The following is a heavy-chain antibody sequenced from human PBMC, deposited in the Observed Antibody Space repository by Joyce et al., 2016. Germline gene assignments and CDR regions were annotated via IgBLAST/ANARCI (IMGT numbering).Heavy chain of an antibody. D-gene: IGHD2-8*02. Sequence: EVQLVESGGGLVKPGGSLRLSCAAFGFNLSNAWMSWVRQAPGKGLEWVGRIKSKIDGGTTAYAAPVKGRFTISRDDSKNTLYLQMNSLRTEDTAVYYCTTGVVLVVYAIDSWGQGTLVTVSS. CDR2: IKSKIDGGTT. V-gene: IGHV3-15*01. CDR1: GFNLSNAW. CDR3: TTGVVLVVYAIDS. J-gene: IGHJ5*01.